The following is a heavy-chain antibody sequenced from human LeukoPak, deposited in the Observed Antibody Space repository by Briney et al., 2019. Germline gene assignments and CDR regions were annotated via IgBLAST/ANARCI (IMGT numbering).Heavy chain of an antibody. J-gene: IGHJ4*02. Sequence: ASVKVSCKASGYTFTSYGISWVRQAPGQGLEWMGWISAYNGNTNYAQKLQGRVTMTTDTSTSTAYMELRSLRSDDTAVYYCAREGVTMVRGVKYYFDHWGQGTLVTVSS. CDR1: GYTFTSYG. CDR2: ISAYNGNT. CDR3: AREGVTMVRGVKYYFDH. D-gene: IGHD3-10*01. V-gene: IGHV1-18*01.